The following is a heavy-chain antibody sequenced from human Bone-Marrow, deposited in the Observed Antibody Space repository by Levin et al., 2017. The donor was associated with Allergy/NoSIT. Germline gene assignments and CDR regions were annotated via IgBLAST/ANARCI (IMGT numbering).Heavy chain of an antibody. Sequence: GESLKISCAASGFTFSSYEMNWVRQAPGKGLEWVSYISCSGAINYADSVKGRFTISRDNARNSLYLEMNYLRAEDTAMYYCASVVTATYHAFDIWGQGTMVTVSS. J-gene: IGHJ3*02. D-gene: IGHD2-21*02. CDR1: GFTFSSYE. CDR3: ASVVTATYHAFDI. V-gene: IGHV3-48*03. CDR2: ISCSGAI.